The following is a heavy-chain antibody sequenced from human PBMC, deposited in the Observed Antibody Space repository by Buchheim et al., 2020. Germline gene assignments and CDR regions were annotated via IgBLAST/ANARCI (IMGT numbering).Heavy chain of an antibody. CDR2: IYHSGTT. D-gene: IGHD6-6*01. Sequence: QVQLQESGPGLVKPSGTLSLTCGVSGGSITTNNWWTWVRQPPGKGLEGIGEIYHSGTTYYNPSLKRRVSISVDTSKNLFSPNLNSVTAADTAVYFCARLMAHSSLSRRYFDFWGQGTL. CDR1: GGSITTNNW. CDR3: ARLMAHSSLSRRYFDF. J-gene: IGHJ4*02. V-gene: IGHV4-4*02.